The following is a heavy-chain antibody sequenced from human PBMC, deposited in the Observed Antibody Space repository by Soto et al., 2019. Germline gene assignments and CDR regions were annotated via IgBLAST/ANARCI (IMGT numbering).Heavy chain of an antibody. CDR2: ISYDGSNK. Sequence: QVQLVESGGGVVQPGRSLRLSCAASGFTFSSYGMHWVRQAPGKGLEWVAVISYDGSNKYYADSVKGRFTISRDNSKNTLYLQMNSLRAEDTAVYYCAKPITFGGVIVPNLGCDYWGQGTLVTVSS. D-gene: IGHD3-16*02. CDR1: GFTFSSYG. J-gene: IGHJ4*02. V-gene: IGHV3-30*18. CDR3: AKPITFGGVIVPNLGCDY.